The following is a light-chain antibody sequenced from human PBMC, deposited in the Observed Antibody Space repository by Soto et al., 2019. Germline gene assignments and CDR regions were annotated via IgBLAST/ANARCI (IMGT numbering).Light chain of an antibody. CDR2: AAS. CDR3: QHTYIPPHT. J-gene: IGKJ5*01. V-gene: IGKV1-39*01. CDR1: QSISSY. Sequence: DIQMTQSPSSLSASVGDRVTITCRASQSISSYLNWYQQKPGKAPKLLIYAASSLQSGVPSRFSDSVSGTDFTLTISSLQPEDFATYYCQHTYIPPHTCGQGTRLEIK.